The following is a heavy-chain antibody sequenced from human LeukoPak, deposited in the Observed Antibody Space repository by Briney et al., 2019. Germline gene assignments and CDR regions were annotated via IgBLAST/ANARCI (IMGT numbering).Heavy chain of an antibody. J-gene: IGHJ3*02. V-gene: IGHV3-23*01. CDR3: AMTGSSGWYDAFDI. D-gene: IGHD6-19*01. CDR1: GFTFSSYS. Sequence: GGSLRLSCAASGFTFSSYSMNWVRQAPGKGLEWVSAISGSGGSTYYADSVKGRFTISRDNSKNTLYLQMNSLRAEDTAVYYCAMTGSSGWYDAFDIWGQGTMVTVSS. CDR2: ISGSGGST.